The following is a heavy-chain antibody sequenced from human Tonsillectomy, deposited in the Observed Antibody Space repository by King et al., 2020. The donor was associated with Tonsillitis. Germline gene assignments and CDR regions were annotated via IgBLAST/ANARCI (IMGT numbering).Heavy chain of an antibody. Sequence: QLQESGPGLVKPSQTLSLTCTVSGGSISSGGYYWSWIRQHPGKGLEWIGYIYYSGSTYYNPSLKSRVTISVDTSKNQFSLKLSSVTAADTAVYYCARENCIGATPLSFPLHRSGYFDYSGQGTLVTVSS. V-gene: IGHV4-31*03. J-gene: IGHJ4*02. CDR3: ARENCIGATPLSFPLHRSGYFDY. CDR2: IYYSGST. D-gene: IGHD2-15*01. CDR1: GGSISSGGYY.